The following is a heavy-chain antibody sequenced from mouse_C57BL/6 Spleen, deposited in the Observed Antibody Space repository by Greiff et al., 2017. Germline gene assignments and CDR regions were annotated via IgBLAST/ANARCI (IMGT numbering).Heavy chain of an antibody. CDR1: GYTITSYW. D-gene: IGHD1-1*01. CDR3: ARSPTVVAGDYFDY. Sequence: QVQLQQPGAELVKPGASVKMSCKASGYTITSYWITWVKQRPGQGLEWIGDIYPGSGSTNYNEKFKSKATLTVDTSSSTAYMQLSSLTSEDSAVYYCARSPTVVAGDYFDYWGQGTTLTVSS. J-gene: IGHJ2*01. CDR2: IYPGSGST. V-gene: IGHV1-55*01.